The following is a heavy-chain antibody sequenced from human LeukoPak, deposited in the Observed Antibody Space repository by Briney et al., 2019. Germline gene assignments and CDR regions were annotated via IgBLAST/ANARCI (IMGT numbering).Heavy chain of an antibody. CDR1: GGSISRGGYS. V-gene: IGHV4-30-2*01. CDR3: ARYYYGSGSFPAFDY. Sequence: SDPLSLTCTVSGGSISRGGYSWSWIRQPPGEGLVWIGYFYTSERTYSTPSPKRRVTISVARSKDQFSLKLSSVTAADTAVYSCARYYYGSGSFPAFDYWGQGTLVTVSS. J-gene: IGHJ4*02. D-gene: IGHD3-10*01. CDR2: FYTSERT.